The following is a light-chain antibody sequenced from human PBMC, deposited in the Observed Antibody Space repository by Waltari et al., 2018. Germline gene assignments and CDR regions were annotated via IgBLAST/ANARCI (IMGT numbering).Light chain of an antibody. Sequence: QSVLTQPPSASGTPGQEVTIPCSGTSPSVGSNFVFWYQQLPGAAPKLLIFRSDRRPSGVPDRISGSKSGTSASLVITGLRSEDEADYYCAAWDDSLSAYVFGTGTKVTVL. CDR2: RSD. V-gene: IGLV1-47*01. J-gene: IGLJ1*01. CDR3: AAWDDSLSAYV. CDR1: SPSVGSNF.